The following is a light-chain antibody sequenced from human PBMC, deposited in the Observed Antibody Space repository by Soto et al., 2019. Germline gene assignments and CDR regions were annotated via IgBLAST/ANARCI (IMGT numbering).Light chain of an antibody. CDR2: KAS. J-gene: IGKJ2*01. Sequence: DIQMTQSPSTLSASVGDTVTITCRASQSLSYWLAWYQQKPGQAPKLLIHKASTVESGVPSRFSGSGSGTEFTLNISSLQPDDFATFYCQQYHRFPYTFGQGTKLEIQ. V-gene: IGKV1-5*03. CDR1: QSLSYW. CDR3: QQYHRFPYT.